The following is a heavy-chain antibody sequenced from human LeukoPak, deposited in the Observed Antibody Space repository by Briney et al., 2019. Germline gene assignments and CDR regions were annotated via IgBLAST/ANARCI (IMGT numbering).Heavy chain of an antibody. CDR3: AKDRAFGQFLWGNDY. CDR2: IRNDGSDK. CDR1: GFTFSSYE. Sequence: PGGSLRLSCAASGFTFSSYEMNWVRQAPGKGLEWVAFIRNDGSDKYYAVSVKGRFTISRDNSKNTLYLQMNSLRAEDTALYYCAKDRAFGQFLWGNDYWGQGTLVTVSS. D-gene: IGHD3-10*01. J-gene: IGHJ4*02. V-gene: IGHV3-30*02.